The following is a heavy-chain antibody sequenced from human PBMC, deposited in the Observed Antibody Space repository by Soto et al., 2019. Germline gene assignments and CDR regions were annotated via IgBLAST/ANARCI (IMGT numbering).Heavy chain of an antibody. Sequence: QVQLQQWGAGLLKPSETLSLTCAVYGGSFSGYYWSWIRQPPGKGLEWIGEINHSGSTNYNPSLKSRVTISVDTSKNQFSLKLSSVTAADTAVDYCARGREDIVVVVAATFYYYYYMDVWGKGTTVTVSS. J-gene: IGHJ6*03. CDR3: ARGREDIVVVVAATFYYYYYMDV. CDR1: GGSFSGYY. D-gene: IGHD2-15*01. V-gene: IGHV4-34*01. CDR2: INHSGST.